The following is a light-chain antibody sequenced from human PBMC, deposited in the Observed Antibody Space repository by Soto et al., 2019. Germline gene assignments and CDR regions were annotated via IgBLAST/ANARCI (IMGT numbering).Light chain of an antibody. CDR3: QQYNTYSSPT. J-gene: IGKJ4*01. CDR2: YAS. Sequence: DIQMTQSPSTLSASVGDRVTIACRASQSISSWLAWYQQKLGRAPRLLIYYASSLESGVPSRFSGSGYGTEFTLTISSLQPDDFATYYCQQYNTYSSPTFGGGTKVDIK. V-gene: IGKV1-5*01. CDR1: QSISSW.